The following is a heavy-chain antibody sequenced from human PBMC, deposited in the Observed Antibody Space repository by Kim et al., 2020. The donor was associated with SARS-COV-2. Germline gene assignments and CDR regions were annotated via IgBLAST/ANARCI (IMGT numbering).Heavy chain of an antibody. CDR3: ARDETVGRSYDY. CDR2: ISTSGNT. J-gene: IGHJ4*02. Sequence: PSETLSLTCSVSGGSISGFYWTWIRQPAGKGLEWIGRISTSGNTNYNPSLKSRVIMSVDTSKNQFSLRLSSVTAADTAVYYCARDETVGRSYDYWGQGALVTVSS. CDR1: GGSISGFY. V-gene: IGHV4-4*07. D-gene: IGHD3-10*01.